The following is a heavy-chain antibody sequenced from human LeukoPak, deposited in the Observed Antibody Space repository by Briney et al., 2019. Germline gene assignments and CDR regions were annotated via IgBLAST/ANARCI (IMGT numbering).Heavy chain of an antibody. J-gene: IGHJ4*02. CDR1: GFIFSSYS. V-gene: IGHV3-21*01. CDR3: ARVRGYGDYGENFDY. Sequence: GGSLRLSCAASGFIFSSYSMNWVRQAPGKGLEWVSSISSSSSYIYYVDSVKGRFTISRDNAKNSLYLQMNSLRAEDTAVYYCARVRGYGDYGENFDYWGQGTLVTVSS. CDR2: ISSSSSYI. D-gene: IGHD4-17*01.